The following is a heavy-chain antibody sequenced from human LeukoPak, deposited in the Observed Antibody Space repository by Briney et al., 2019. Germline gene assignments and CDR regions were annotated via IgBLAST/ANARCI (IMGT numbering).Heavy chain of an antibody. D-gene: IGHD3-22*01. Sequence: SVKVSCKASGDTFSNYAISWVRQTPGQGLEWMAVIIPVFAIADSAQKFQGRVTITADESTSTVYMEMSSLTSEDTAVYYCARLGYDSSELDYDYYYIDVWGKGTTVTVSS. J-gene: IGHJ6*03. CDR1: GDTFSNYA. V-gene: IGHV1-69*13. CDR2: IIPVFAIA. CDR3: ARLGYDSSELDYDYYYIDV.